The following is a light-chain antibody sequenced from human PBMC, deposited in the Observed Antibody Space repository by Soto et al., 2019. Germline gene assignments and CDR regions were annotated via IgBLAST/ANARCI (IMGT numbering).Light chain of an antibody. J-gene: IGKJ1*01. V-gene: IGKV3-20*01. CDR3: QQYYSSPRT. Sequence: EIVLTQSPDTVSLSPGEGATLSCRASQSVSSSELAWYQQKPGQFPRLLIYGASRRATGVSDRFSGSGSGTDFSLTISRLEPEDFAVYYCQQYYSSPRTFGQGTKVEIK. CDR1: QSVSSSE. CDR2: GAS.